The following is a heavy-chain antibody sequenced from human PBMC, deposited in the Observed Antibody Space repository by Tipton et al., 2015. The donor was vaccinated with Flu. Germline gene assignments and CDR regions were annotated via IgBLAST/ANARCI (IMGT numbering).Heavy chain of an antibody. CDR3: AGDSNINWFFD. CDR2: ISYTGSA. CDR1: GGSLSSYY. J-gene: IGHJ4*02. Sequence: TLSLTCTISGGSLSSYYWSWIRQPPGRGLEWLGYISYTGSAIYNPSVRSRVTISVDTSKNQFSLRLRSVTAADTAVYYCAGDSNINWFFDWGQGTLVTVSS. V-gene: IGHV4-59*01. D-gene: IGHD1-1*01.